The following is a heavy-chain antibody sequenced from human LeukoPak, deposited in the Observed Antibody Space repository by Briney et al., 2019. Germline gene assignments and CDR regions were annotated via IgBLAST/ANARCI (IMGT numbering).Heavy chain of an antibody. CDR1: GGSISSSNW. V-gene: IGHV4-4*02. J-gene: IGHJ5*02. CDR2: IYHSGNT. CDR3: AQNGQSAFSFDP. D-gene: IGHD2-8*01. Sequence: SETLSLTCAVSGGSISSSNWWSWVRQPPGKGLEWIGEIYHSGNTNYNPSLKSRVTMSVDTSRNQFSLKLSSVTAADTAVYYCAQNGQSAFSFDPWGQGTLVTVSS.